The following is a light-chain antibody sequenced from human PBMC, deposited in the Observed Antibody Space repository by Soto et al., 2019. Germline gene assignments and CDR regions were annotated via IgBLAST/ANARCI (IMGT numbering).Light chain of an antibody. J-gene: IGKJ4*01. V-gene: IGKV1-5*03. CDR1: QSISSW. CDR3: QKYNSYPLT. Sequence: DIQMTQSPSTLYASVGDRVTITCRASQSISSWLAWYEQKPGKAPKLLIYKASSLESGVPSRFSGSGSGTEFTLTISSLQPDDFATYYCQKYNSYPLTFGGGTKVELK. CDR2: KAS.